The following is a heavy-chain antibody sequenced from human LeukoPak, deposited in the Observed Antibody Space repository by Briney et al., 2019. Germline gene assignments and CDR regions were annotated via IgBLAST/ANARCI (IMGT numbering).Heavy chain of an antibody. CDR2: IYYSGST. Sequence: PSETLSLTCTVSGGSISSYYWSWIRQPPGKGLEWIGYIYYSGSTNYNPSLKSRVTISVDTSKNQFSLKLSSVTAADTAVYYCARQGLGYCSSTSCYSFDYWGQGTLVTVSS. V-gene: IGHV4-59*08. CDR3: ARQGLGYCSSTSCYSFDY. CDR1: GGSISSYY. D-gene: IGHD2-2*02. J-gene: IGHJ4*02.